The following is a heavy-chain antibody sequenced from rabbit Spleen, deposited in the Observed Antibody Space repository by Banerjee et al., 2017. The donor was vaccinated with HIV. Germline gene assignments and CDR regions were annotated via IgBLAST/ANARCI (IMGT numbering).Heavy chain of an antibody. CDR3: ARDLVVVIGWNFNL. V-gene: IGHV1S45*01. J-gene: IGHJ4*01. CDR1: GVSFSNGYV. Sequence: QEQLVESGGDLVKPGASLTLTCTASGVSFSNGYVMCWVRQAPGKGLEWIACINTISGGAVYATWAKGRFTISGASWTTVTLRMTSLTAADTATYFCARDLVVVIGWNFNLWGPGTLVTVS. CDR2: INTISGGA. D-gene: IGHD8-1*01.